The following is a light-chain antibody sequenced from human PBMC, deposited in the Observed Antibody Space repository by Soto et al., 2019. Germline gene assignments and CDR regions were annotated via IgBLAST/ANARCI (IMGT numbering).Light chain of an antibody. CDR1: QTVNSNY. CDR2: GVS. CDR3: QQYDTSTWT. Sequence: EIVLTQSPGTLSLSPGERATLSCRASQTVNSNYLAWYQQKPAQAPRLLIYGVSSRATGIPDRFSGSGSGTDFTLTISRLEPEDFAIYYCQQYDTSTWTFGQGTTVEIK. J-gene: IGKJ1*01. V-gene: IGKV3-20*01.